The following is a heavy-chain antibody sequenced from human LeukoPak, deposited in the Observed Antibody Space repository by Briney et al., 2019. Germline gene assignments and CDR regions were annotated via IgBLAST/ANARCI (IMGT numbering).Heavy chain of an antibody. CDR3: ARRRYYGPRGYYYMDV. D-gene: IGHD3-10*01. V-gene: IGHV4-4*07. Sequence: PSETLSLTCTVSGGSISSYYWSWIRQPAGKGLEWIGRIYTSGSTNYNPSLKSRVTMSVDTSKNQFSLKLSSVTAADTAVYYCARRRYYGPRGYYYMDVWGKGTTVTISS. J-gene: IGHJ6*03. CDR1: GGSISSYY. CDR2: IYTSGST.